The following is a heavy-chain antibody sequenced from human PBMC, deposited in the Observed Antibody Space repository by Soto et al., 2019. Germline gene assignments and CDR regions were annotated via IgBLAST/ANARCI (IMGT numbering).Heavy chain of an antibody. V-gene: IGHV4-34*01. J-gene: IGHJ4*02. CDR3: AGSVWFFYYYDY. CDR1: GGSFSGYY. D-gene: IGHD6-19*01. CDR2: IHHTGTT. Sequence: PSETLSLTCAVYGGSFSGYYWSWIRQPPGKGLEWIGYIHHTGTTTYNPSLKSRVAISVDTSKNQFSLELSSVTAADTAVYYCAGSVWFFYYYDYWGQGTPVTAPQ.